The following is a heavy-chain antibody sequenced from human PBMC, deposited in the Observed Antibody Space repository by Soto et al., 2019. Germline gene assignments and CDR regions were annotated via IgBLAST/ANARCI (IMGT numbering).Heavy chain of an antibody. J-gene: IGHJ5*02. CDR2: INHSGIT. CDR1: GGSFSGYY. Sequence: QVQLQQLGAGLLKPSETLSLTCAVYGGSFSGYYWSWIRQPPWKGLEWIVEINHSGITNSNPSLKSRVTLSVDTSKNQFSLKLGSVAAAVTAVYYCARGCPLSDDVWGSYRRRGGFDPWGQGTLVTVS. V-gene: IGHV4-34*01. CDR3: ARGCPLSDDVWGSYRRRGGFDP. D-gene: IGHD3-16*02.